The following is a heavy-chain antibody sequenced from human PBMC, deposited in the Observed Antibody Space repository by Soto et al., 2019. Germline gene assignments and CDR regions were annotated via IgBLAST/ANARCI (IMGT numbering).Heavy chain of an antibody. Sequence: PGGSLRLSCAASGFIFSDYYMTWIRQAPGKGLEWLSCSSNRDRSTYYADSVKDRFVVSKDNAKNLVYLQMNSLRAEDTAVYFCARAWKIEKFGVISMSKGLDVWGQGTTVTGSS. CDR1: GFIFSDYY. CDR3: ARAWKIEKFGVISMSKGLDV. J-gene: IGHJ6*02. V-gene: IGHV3-11*01. D-gene: IGHD3-3*01. CDR2: SSNRDRST.